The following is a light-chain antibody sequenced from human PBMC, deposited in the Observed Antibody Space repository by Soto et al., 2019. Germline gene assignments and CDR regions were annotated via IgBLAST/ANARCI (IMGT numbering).Light chain of an antibody. CDR3: QKYKYWPRT. V-gene: IGKV3-15*01. J-gene: IGKJ1*01. CDR2: GAS. Sequence: EVVMTQSPAILSVSPGERATLSCRASQSVNSDLAWYQQKPGQAPRLLIQGASTRATGIPARFSGSGSGTEFTLTISSLQSEDFAVYYCQKYKYWPRTFVQGTKVDIK. CDR1: QSVNSD.